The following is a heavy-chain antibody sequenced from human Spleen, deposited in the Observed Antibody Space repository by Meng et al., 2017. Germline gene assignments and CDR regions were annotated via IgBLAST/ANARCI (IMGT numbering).Heavy chain of an antibody. Sequence: SLKISCGASGFTFDDYAMHWVRQAPGKGLEWVSGISWNSGSINYADSVKGRFTVSRDDAKNSLYLQMNSLRPEDTALYYCAKGRPKPLSYFDYLLAGGMDVWGQGTTVTVSS. V-gene: IGHV3-9*01. CDR2: ISWNSGSI. J-gene: IGHJ6*02. CDR1: GFTFDDYA. CDR3: AKGRPKPLSYFDYLLAGGMDV. D-gene: IGHD3-9*01.